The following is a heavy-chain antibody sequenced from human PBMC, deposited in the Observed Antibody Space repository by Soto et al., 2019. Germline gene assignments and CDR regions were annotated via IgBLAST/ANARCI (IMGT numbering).Heavy chain of an antibody. D-gene: IGHD3-22*01. CDR1: GGSIKSYY. V-gene: IGHV4-59*01. J-gene: IGHJ5*02. CDR3: AYYDSRDYFLS. CDR2: ISYIGSS. Sequence: SETLSLTCTVSGGSIKSYYWSWIRQPPGKGLEWIGYISYIGSSNYSPSLKSRVTISLDTSKNQFSLKLSSVTAADTAVYYCAYYDSRDYFLSWGQGTLVTVSS.